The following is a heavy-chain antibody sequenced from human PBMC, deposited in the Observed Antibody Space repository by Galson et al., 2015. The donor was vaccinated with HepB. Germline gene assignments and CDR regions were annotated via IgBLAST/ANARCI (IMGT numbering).Heavy chain of an antibody. D-gene: IGHD3-10*01. CDR3: ASLAMVRGSDY. J-gene: IGHJ4*02. V-gene: IGHV3-30*04. CDR2: ISYDGSNK. CDR1: GFTFSSYA. Sequence: SLRLSCAASGFTFSSYAMHWVRQAPGKGLEWVAVISYDGSNKYYADSVKGRFTISRDNSKNTLYLQMNSLRAEDTAVYYCASLAMVRGSDYWGQGTLVTVSS.